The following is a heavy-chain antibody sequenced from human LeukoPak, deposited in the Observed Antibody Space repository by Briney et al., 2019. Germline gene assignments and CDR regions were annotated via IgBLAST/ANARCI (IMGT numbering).Heavy chain of an antibody. J-gene: IGHJ3*02. Sequence: GGSLRLSCATSGFSFSSYAMSWVRQAPGKGLEWVSAITGSDDGTYYADSVKGRFTISRDNSKNTLFLQMNSLRAEDTAVYYCAKDSRGSALGAFDMWGQGTVVTVSS. CDR2: ITGSDDGT. D-gene: IGHD2-2*01. CDR3: AKDSRGSALGAFDM. V-gene: IGHV3-23*01. CDR1: GFSFSSYA.